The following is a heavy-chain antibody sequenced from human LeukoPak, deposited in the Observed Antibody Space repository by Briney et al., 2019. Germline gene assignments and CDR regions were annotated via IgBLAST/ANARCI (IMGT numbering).Heavy chain of an antibody. CDR2: IYHSGST. V-gene: IGHV4-4*02. Sequence: SETLSLTCAVSGGSISSSNWWSWVRQPPGKGLEWIGEIYHSGSTNYNPSLKSRVTISVDKSKNQFSLKLSSVTAADTAVYYCARLFSGYDYRRKYYYYYGMDVWGQGTTVTVSS. CDR1: GGSISSSNW. J-gene: IGHJ6*02. D-gene: IGHD5-12*01. CDR3: ARLFSGYDYRRKYYYYYGMDV.